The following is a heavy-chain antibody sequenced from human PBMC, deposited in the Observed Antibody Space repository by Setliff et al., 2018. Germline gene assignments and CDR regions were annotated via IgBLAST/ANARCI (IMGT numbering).Heavy chain of an antibody. CDR3: ARHKSNGSGSYPSLYMDV. CDR2: IYYSGST. J-gene: IGHJ6*03. D-gene: IGHD3-10*01. Sequence: SETLSLTCRVSGGSISSGNYYWGLIRQPPGKGLEWVATIYYSGSTYSNPSLKSRLIISVDAPDNQFSVKLSSVTAADTAVYYCARHKSNGSGSYPSLYMDVWGKGIRVTVSS. V-gene: IGHV4-39*01. CDR1: GGSISSGNYY.